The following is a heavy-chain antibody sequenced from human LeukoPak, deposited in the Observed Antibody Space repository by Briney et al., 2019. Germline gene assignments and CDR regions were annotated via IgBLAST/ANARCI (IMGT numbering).Heavy chain of an antibody. J-gene: IGHJ4*02. D-gene: IGHD6-13*01. CDR3: ARVRSSWPEIDY. V-gene: IGHV1-2*02. CDR1: GYTFTGYY. CDR2: INPNSGGT. Sequence: ASVKVSCKASGYTFTGYYMHWVRQAPGQGLEWMGWINPNSGGTNYAQKFQGRVTMTRDTSISTAYMELSRLRSDDTAVYYCARVRSSWPEIDYWGQGTLVTVSS.